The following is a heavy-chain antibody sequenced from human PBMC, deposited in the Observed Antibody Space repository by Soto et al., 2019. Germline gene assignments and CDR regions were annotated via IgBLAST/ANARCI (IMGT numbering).Heavy chain of an antibody. CDR2: IKQDGSEK. D-gene: IGHD3-22*01. CDR1: GLTFSSYA. CDR3: ERRPSDVNYYGVFDA. J-gene: IGHJ4*02. V-gene: IGHV3-7*03. Sequence: GGSLRLAGAACGLTFSSYAMAWLLQAPGKGLEWVANIKQDGSEKYYVDSVMGRFTISRDNAKNSLCLQMDRLRAEDKAVYYCERRPSDVNYYGVFDAGGQGTPVTVYS.